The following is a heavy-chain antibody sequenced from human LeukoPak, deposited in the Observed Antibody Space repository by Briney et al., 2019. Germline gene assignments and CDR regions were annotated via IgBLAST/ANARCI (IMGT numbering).Heavy chain of an antibody. Sequence: KTSETLSLTCAVYGGSFSGYYWSWIRQPPGKGLEWIGEINHSGSTNYNPSLKSRVTISVDTFKNQFSLKLSSVTAADTAVYYCARDSSRHYYGSGSYYNGIYYYYYGMDVWGQGTTVTVSS. V-gene: IGHV4-34*01. J-gene: IGHJ6*02. CDR1: GGSFSGYY. D-gene: IGHD3-10*01. CDR3: ARDSSRHYYGSGSYYNGIYYYYYGMDV. CDR2: INHSGST.